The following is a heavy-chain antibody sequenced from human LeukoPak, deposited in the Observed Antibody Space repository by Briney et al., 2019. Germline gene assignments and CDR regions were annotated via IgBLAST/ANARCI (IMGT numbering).Heavy chain of an antibody. D-gene: IGHD5-24*01. CDR3: ARDHAGFRRDGYIGY. V-gene: IGHV1-46*01. CDR1: GYTFTSYY. J-gene: IGHJ4*02. CDR2: INPSGGST. Sequence: ASVTVSCKASGYTFTSYYMHWVRQAPGQGLEWMGIINPSGGSTSYAQKFQGRVTMTRDTSTSTVYMELSSLRSEDTAVYYCARDHAGFRRDGYIGYWGQGTLVTVSS.